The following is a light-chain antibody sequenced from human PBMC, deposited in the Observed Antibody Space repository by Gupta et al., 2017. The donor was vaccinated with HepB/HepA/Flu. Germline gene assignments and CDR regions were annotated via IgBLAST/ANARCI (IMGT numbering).Light chain of an antibody. CDR2: LGS. CDR3: MHTLQNSQT. J-gene: IGKJ2*01. CDR1: QSLLHSNGYNY. Sequence: DIVMTQSPLSLPVTPGEPASISCRSSQSLLHSNGYNYLDWYLQKPGQSPQLLIYLGSNRASGVPDRFSGSGSGTDFTLKISRVEADDVGVYYCMHTLQNSQTLGHGTKLEIK. V-gene: IGKV2-28*01.